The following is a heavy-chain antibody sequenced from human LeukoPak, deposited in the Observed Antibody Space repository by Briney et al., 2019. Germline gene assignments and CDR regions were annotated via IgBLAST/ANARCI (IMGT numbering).Heavy chain of an antibody. CDR2: IYHSGST. CDR1: GYSISSGYY. V-gene: IGHV4-38-2*01. J-gene: IGHJ5*02. Sequence: KPSETLSLTCAASGYSISSGYYSGWIRQPPGKGLEWIGIIYHSGSTYYNPSLKSRVTISVDTSKNQFSLKLSSVTAADTAVYYCASLDIVVVPAAIGWFDPWGQGTLVTVSS. CDR3: ASLDIVVVPAAIGWFDP. D-gene: IGHD2-2*01.